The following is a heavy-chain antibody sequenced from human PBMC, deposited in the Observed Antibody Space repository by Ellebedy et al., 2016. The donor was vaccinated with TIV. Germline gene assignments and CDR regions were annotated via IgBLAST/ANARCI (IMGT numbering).Heavy chain of an antibody. CDR2: MDQDGSHI. D-gene: IGHD6-25*01. V-gene: IGHV3-7*01. CDR3: ARGAARGIYYYYGMDV. J-gene: IGHJ6*02. Sequence: GGSLRLSXAASGFTFRTYWMNWVRQAPGKRLEWVTNMDQDGSHIYYVHSVKGRFTISRDNAKNSLYLQLNGLTTDDTAVYYCARGAARGIYYYYGMDVWGQGTTVTVPS. CDR1: GFTFRTYW.